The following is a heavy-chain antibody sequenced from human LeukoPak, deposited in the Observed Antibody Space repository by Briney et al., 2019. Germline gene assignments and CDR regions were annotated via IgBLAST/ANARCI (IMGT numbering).Heavy chain of an antibody. Sequence: SETLSLTCTVSGGSISSSSYYCGWIRQPPGKGLEWIGSIYYSRSTYYNPSLKSRVTISVDTSKSQFCLKLSSVTAASTAVYYSARDMPKTDYHGSGSSPGAFDIWGQGTMVTVSS. CDR1: GGSISSSSYY. J-gene: IGHJ3*02. D-gene: IGHD3-10*01. CDR3: ARDMPKTDYHGSGSSPGAFDI. CDR2: IYYSRST. V-gene: IGHV4-39*02.